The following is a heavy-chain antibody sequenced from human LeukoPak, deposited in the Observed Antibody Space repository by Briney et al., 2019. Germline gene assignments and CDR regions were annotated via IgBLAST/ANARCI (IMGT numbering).Heavy chain of an antibody. Sequence: GESLQISCKGSGDTFATSWIGWVRQLPGKGLEWMGVIYPGDSRTRYNPSFQGQVTISADRSINTAYLQWNSLKASDTAMYYCGRRKFSSPWSDPWGQGTLVTVS. J-gene: IGHJ5*02. V-gene: IGHV5-51*01. CDR1: GDTFATSW. CDR2: IYPGDSRT. D-gene: IGHD2-2*01. CDR3: GRRKFSSPWSDP.